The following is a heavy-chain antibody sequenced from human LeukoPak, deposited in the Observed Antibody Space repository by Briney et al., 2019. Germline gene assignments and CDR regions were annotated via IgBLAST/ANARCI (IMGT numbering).Heavy chain of an antibody. CDR2: ISGSSATK. J-gene: IGHJ4*02. D-gene: IGHD2-2*01. CDR1: GLTFSRET. V-gene: IGHV3-23*01. CDR3: ANHLACGSMSCPPFDN. Sequence: GGSLRLSCVVSGLTFSRETMGWVRQAPGKGLEWVSVISGSSATKKYGDSVKGRFTISRDNAKNSLYLQMDSLRAEDTAVYYCANHLACGSMSCPPFDNWGQGTLVTVSS.